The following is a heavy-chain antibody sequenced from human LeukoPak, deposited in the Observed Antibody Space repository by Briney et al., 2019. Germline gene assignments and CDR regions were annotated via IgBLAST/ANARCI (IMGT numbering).Heavy chain of an antibody. CDR1: GGSISSYY. V-gene: IGHV4-59*01. J-gene: IGHJ4*02. D-gene: IGHD4-17*01. Sequence: SETLSLTCTVPGGSISSYYWSWIRQTPGKGLEWIGYIYYSGSTNDNPSLKSLVTISVDTSKNQYSLKLSSVTAADTAVYYCARTVTPTPFFDYWGQGTLVTVSS. CDR3: ARTVTPTPFFDY. CDR2: IYYSGST.